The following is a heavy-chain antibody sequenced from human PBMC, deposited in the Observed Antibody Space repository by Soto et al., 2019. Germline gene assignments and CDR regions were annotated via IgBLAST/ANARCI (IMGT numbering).Heavy chain of an antibody. CDR2: INHSGST. CDR3: ARFGGHTVTNDY. Sequence: SETLSLTCAVYGGSFSGYYWSWIRQPPGKGLEWIGEINHSGSTNYNPSLKSRVTVSVDTSKNQFSLKLSSVTAADTAVYYCARFGGHTVTNDYWRQGTLVTV. V-gene: IGHV4-34*01. J-gene: IGHJ4*02. CDR1: GGSFSGYY. D-gene: IGHD4-17*01.